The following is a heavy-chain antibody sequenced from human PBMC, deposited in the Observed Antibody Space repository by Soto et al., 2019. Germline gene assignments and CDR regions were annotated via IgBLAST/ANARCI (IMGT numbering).Heavy chain of an antibody. J-gene: IGHJ4*02. V-gene: IGHV1-3*01. Sequence: ASVKVSCKASGYTFTRNAMHWVRQAPGQSLEWIGWINPYNGDTKYSQKFQGTVTITRDTSASIAYMELSSLRSEDTAVYYCAKKVPGSNPLDSWGQGALVTVSS. CDR3: AKKVPGSNPLDS. CDR1: GYTFTRNA. D-gene: IGHD1-1*01. CDR2: INPYNGDT.